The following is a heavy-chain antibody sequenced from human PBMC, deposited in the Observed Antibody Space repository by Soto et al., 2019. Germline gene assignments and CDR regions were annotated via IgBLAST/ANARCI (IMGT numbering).Heavy chain of an antibody. J-gene: IGHJ4*02. CDR1: GYTFTSYG. Sequence: QVQLVQSGAEVKKPGASVKVSCKASGYTFTSYGISWVRQAPGQGLEWMGWISAYNGNTNYAQKLQGRVTMTTDTSTSTAYMELRSLRSDDTAVYYCATDTYYDILTGYSPFDYWGQGTLVTVSS. D-gene: IGHD3-9*01. CDR2: ISAYNGNT. V-gene: IGHV1-18*01. CDR3: ATDTYYDILTGYSPFDY.